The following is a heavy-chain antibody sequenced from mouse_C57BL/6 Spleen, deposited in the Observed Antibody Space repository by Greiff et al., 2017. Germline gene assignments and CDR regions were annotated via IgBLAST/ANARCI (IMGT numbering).Heavy chain of an antibody. CDR2: ISSGSSTI. CDR3: ARGPHWYFDV. V-gene: IGHV5-17*01. J-gene: IGHJ1*03. Sequence: DVKLVESGGGLVKPGGSLKLSCAASGFTFSDYGMHWVRQAPEKGLEWVAYISSGSSTIYYADTVKGRFTISRDNAKNTLFLQMTSLRSEDTAMYYCARGPHWYFDVWGTGTTVTVSS. CDR1: GFTFSDYG.